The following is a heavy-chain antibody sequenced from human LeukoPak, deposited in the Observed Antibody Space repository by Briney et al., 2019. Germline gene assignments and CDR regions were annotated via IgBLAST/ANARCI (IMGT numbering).Heavy chain of an antibody. Sequence: GGSLRLSCAASGFSVNTNYMTWVRQAPGKGLEWVSVIYSGGSTYYADSVKGRFTISRDNSKNTLYLQMNSLRAEDTAVYYCARVRDWNYFDYWGQGTLVTVSS. J-gene: IGHJ4*02. D-gene: IGHD3/OR15-3a*01. CDR2: IYSGGST. CDR3: ARVRDWNYFDY. V-gene: IGHV3-53*01. CDR1: GFSVNTNY.